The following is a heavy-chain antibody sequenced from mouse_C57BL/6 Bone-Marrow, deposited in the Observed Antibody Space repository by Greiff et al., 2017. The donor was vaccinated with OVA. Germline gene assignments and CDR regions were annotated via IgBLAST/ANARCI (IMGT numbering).Heavy chain of an antibody. CDR1: GFTFSNYW. CDR3: TLQLGGDY. D-gene: IGHD4-1*02. Sequence: EVQLQESGGGLVQPGGSMKLSCVASGFTFSNYWMYWVRQSPEKGLEWVAQIRLKSDNYATHYAESVKGRFTISRDDSKSSVYLQMNNLSAEDTGIYYCTLQLGGDYWGQGTTLTVSS. J-gene: IGHJ2*01. CDR2: IRLKSDNYAT. V-gene: IGHV6-3*01.